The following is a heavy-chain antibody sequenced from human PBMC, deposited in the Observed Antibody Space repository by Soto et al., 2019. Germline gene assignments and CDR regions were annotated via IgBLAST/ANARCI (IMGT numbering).Heavy chain of an antibody. J-gene: IGHJ4*02. CDR2: ISAYNGNT. CDR1: GYTFTNFG. D-gene: IGHD2-15*01. Sequence: ASVKVSCKTSGYTFTNFGLSWVRQAPGQGLEWMGWISAYNGNTNYAQNFQGRVTMTTDTSTSTAYMELRSLRSDDTAVYYCASRRTPLDYPGQGTLVIVSS. V-gene: IGHV1-18*01. CDR3: ASRRTPLDY.